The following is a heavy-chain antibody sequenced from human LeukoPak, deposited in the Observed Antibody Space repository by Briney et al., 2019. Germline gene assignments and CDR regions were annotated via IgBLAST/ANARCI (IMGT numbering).Heavy chain of an antibody. CDR2: INHSGST. J-gene: IGHJ5*02. V-gene: IGHV4-34*01. CDR3: ARIPLIAAGKNWFDP. CDR1: GGSFSGYY. D-gene: IGHD6-13*01. Sequence: SETLSLTCAVYGGSFSGYYWSWIRQPPGKGLEWIGEINHSGSTNYSPSLKSRVTISVDTSKNQFSLKLSSVTAADTAVYYCARIPLIAAGKNWFDPWGQGTLVTVSS.